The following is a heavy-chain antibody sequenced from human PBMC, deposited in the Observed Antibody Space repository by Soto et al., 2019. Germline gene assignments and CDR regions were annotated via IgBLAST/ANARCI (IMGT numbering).Heavy chain of an antibody. CDR2: INAGNGNT. Sequence: ASVKVSCKASGYTFTSYAMHWVRQAPGQRLEWMGWINAGNGNTKYSQKFQGRVTITRDTSASTAYMELSSLRPEDTAVYYCARDSNGLGYWGQGTLVTVSS. CDR3: ARDSNGLGY. CDR1: GYTFTSYA. J-gene: IGHJ4*02. V-gene: IGHV1-3*01. D-gene: IGHD3-16*01.